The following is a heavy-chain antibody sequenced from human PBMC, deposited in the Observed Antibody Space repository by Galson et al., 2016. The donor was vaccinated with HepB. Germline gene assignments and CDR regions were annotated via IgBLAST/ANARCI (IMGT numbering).Heavy chain of an antibody. CDR3: ARAGGFFDGSAYSPDAFDV. Sequence: SETLSLTCAVSGGSISSSHWWSWVRQPPGKGLEWIGEIFHSGSTNYNPSLKSRVTISVDTSKNQFSLRLSSVAAADTAVFYLARAGGFFDGSAYSPDAFDVWGQGTVVTGSS. D-gene: IGHD3-22*01. CDR2: IFHSGST. J-gene: IGHJ3*01. V-gene: IGHV4-4*02. CDR1: GGSISSSHW.